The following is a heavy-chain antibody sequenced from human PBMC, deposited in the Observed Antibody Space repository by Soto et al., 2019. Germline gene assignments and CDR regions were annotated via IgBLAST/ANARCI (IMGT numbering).Heavy chain of an antibody. D-gene: IGHD3-10*01. CDR2: IYPGDSDT. J-gene: IGHJ5*02. CDR3: ATAMGGSGSALKYNWFDP. V-gene: IGHV5-51*01. Sequence: PGESLKISCKGSGYSFTSYWIGWVRQMPGKGLEWMGIIYPGDSDTRYSPSFQGQVTISVDKSISTAYLQWSSLKASDTAMYYCATAMGGSGSALKYNWFDPWGQGTLVTVSS. CDR1: GYSFTSYW.